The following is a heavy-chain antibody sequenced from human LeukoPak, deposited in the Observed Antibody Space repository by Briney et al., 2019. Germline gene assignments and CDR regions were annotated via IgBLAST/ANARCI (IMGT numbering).Heavy chain of an antibody. J-gene: IGHJ2*01. CDR2: ISGSGGST. Sequence: PGGSLRLSCAASGFAFSSYAMSWVRQAPGKGLEWVSAISGSGGSTYYADSVKGRFTISRDNSKNTLYLQVNSLRAEDTAVYYCAKDPGTYYYDSSGLQWYFDLWGRGTLVTVSS. CDR1: GFAFSSYA. CDR3: AKDPGTYYYDSSGLQWYFDL. D-gene: IGHD3-22*01. V-gene: IGHV3-23*01.